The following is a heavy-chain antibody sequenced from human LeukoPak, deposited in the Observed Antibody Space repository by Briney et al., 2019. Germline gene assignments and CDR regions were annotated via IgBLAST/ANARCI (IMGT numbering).Heavy chain of an antibody. V-gene: IGHV3-33*01. D-gene: IGHD1-26*01. J-gene: IGHJ4*02. CDR1: GFTFNEFG. CDR3: ARDRPTGSYYSIDY. CDR2: IWYDGSNK. Sequence: PGGSLRLSCAASGFTFNEFGVHSVRQAPGQGLEWVALIWYDGSNKYYADSVKGRFTISRDNSKNTVYLQMNSLRVEDTAIYYCARDRPTGSYYSIDYGGQGTLATVSS.